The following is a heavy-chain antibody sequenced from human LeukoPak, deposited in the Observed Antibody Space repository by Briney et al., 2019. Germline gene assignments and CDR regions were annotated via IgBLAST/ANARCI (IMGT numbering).Heavy chain of an antibody. D-gene: IGHD5-18*01. J-gene: IGHJ3*02. Sequence: SVKVSCKASGGTFSSYAISWVRQAPGQRLEWMGGIIPIFGTAHYAQKFQGRVTIITDESTTTVYMELSSLRSEDTALYYCARVHVDSALVIDAFDIWGQGTMVTVSS. CDR1: GGTFSSYA. V-gene: IGHV1-69*05. CDR2: IIPIFGTA. CDR3: ARVHVDSALVIDAFDI.